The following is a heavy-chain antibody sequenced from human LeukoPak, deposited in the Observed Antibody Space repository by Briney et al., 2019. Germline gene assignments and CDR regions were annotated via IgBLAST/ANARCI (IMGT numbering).Heavy chain of an antibody. V-gene: IGHV3-7*01. Sequence: GGSLRLSCPASGFTFSSYWMSWVRQAPGKGLEWVANIKQDGSEKYYVDSVKGRFTISRDNAKNSLYLQMNSLRAEDTAVYYCARDYYGSGVFWIDPWGQGTLVTVSS. CDR1: GFTFSSYW. D-gene: IGHD3-10*01. CDR3: ARDYYGSGVFWIDP. J-gene: IGHJ5*02. CDR2: IKQDGSEK.